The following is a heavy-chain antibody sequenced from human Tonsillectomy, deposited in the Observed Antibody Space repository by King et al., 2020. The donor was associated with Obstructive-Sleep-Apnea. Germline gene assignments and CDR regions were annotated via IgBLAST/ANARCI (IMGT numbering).Heavy chain of an antibody. D-gene: IGHD6-13*01. CDR3: ARDRTAAGFPSFGY. Sequence: VQLVESGGGLVKPGGSLRLSCAASGFTFSDYSMNWVRPAPGKGLEWVSSISPSSSYIFYADSVKGRFTISRDNAKNSLYLQMNSLRAEDTALYYCARDRTAAGFPSFGYWGQGTLVTVSS. CDR1: GFTFSDYS. J-gene: IGHJ4*02. CDR2: ISPSSSYI. V-gene: IGHV3-21*01.